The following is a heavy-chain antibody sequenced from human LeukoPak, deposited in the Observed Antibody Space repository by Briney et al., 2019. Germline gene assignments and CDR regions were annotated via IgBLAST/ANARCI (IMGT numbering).Heavy chain of an antibody. V-gene: IGHV3-15*01. CDR3: TREAVSANGYFDY. CDR1: GFTFSNAW. Sequence: GGSLRLSCAASGFTFSNAWMTWVRQAPGKGLEWVGRIKSKTDGGTTDYAAPVKGRFTISRDDSKNTLYLQMNSLKTEDTAVYYCTREAVSANGYFDYWGQGTLVTVSS. J-gene: IGHJ4*02. D-gene: IGHD2-8*01. CDR2: IKSKTDGGTT.